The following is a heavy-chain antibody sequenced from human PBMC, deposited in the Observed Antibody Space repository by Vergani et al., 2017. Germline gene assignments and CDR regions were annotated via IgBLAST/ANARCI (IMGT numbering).Heavy chain of an antibody. V-gene: IGHV4-34*01. D-gene: IGHD6-19*01. J-gene: IGHJ5*02. CDR2: INHSGST. Sequence: QVQLQQWGAGLLKPSETLSLTCAVYGGSFSGYYWSWIRQPPGKGLEWIGEINHSGSTNYNPSLKSRVTISVDTSKNQFSLKLSSVTAADTAVYYWARGGSSGWSVSIWFDPWGQGTLVTVSS. CDR3: ARGGSSGWSVSIWFDP. CDR1: GGSFSGYY.